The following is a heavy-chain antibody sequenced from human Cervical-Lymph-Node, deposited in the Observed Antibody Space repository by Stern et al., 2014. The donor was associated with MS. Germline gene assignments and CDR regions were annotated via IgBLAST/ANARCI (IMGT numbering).Heavy chain of an antibody. Sequence: QVTLKESGPTLVKPTQTLTLTCTFSGFSLSTSGVGVGWIRQPTGKALEWRAFIYWDDSKRYSPSLKNRLTITKDTSKTQVVLTMNNMDPVDTATFYCATHAPGVVPAALDYWGQGTLVTVS. J-gene: IGHJ4*02. CDR1: GFSLSTSGVG. CDR3: ATHAPGVVPAALDY. D-gene: IGHD2-2*01. V-gene: IGHV2-5*02. CDR2: IYWDDSK.